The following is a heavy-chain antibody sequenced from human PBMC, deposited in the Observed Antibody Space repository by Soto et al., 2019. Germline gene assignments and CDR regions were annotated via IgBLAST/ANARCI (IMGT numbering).Heavy chain of an antibody. CDR3: ARPSQVAGTDYYYGMDV. CDR1: GYSFTSYW. D-gene: IGHD6-19*01. J-gene: IGHJ6*02. CDR2: IYPGDSDT. V-gene: IGHV5-51*01. Sequence: PGESLKISCKGPGYSFTSYWIGWVRQMPGKGLEWMGIIYPGDSDTRYSPSFQGQVTISADKSISTAYLQWSSLKASDTAMYYCARPSQVAGTDYYYGMDVWGQGTTVTVSS.